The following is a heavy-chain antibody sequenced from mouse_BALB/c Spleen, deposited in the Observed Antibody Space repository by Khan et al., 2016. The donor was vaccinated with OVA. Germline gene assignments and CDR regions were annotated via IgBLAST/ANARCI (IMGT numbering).Heavy chain of an antibody. CDR3: ARIEKIVATYFDY. CDR1: GYTFTSYW. J-gene: IGHJ2*01. V-gene: IGHV1S81*02. D-gene: IGHD1-1*01. CDR2: TNPTNGRT. Sequence: QVQLQQSGAELVKAGASVKMSCKASGYTFTSYWMHWVKQRLGQGLEWFAETNPTNGRTYYNEKFKSKATLTVDKSSSTAYMLLSSPTFEDSAVXYCARIEKIVATYFDYWGQGTTLTVSS.